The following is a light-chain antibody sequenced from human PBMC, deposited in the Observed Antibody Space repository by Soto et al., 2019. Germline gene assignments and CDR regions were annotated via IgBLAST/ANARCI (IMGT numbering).Light chain of an antibody. J-gene: IGKJ1*01. Sequence: EIVLTQSPGTLSLSPWERATLSCRASQSVSGSYLAWYQQKPGQAPRLLIYGASSRATGIPDRFSGSGSGTDFTLTISRLEPEDFAVYYCQQYGSSSWTFGQGTKVDIK. CDR2: GAS. CDR3: QQYGSSSWT. V-gene: IGKV3-20*01. CDR1: QSVSGSY.